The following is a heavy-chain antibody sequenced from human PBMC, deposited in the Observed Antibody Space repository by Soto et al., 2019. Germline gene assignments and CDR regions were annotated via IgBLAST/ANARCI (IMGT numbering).Heavy chain of an antibody. CDR1: EFTFSTYS. CDR3: AREGHCSSTSCEATSFDY. Sequence: GGSLRLSCAASEFTFSTYSMNWVRQAPGKGLEWVSYISSSSSTVYYADSMKGRFTISRDNAKNSLYLQMNSLRAEDTAVYYCAREGHCSSTSCEATSFDYWAQGTLVTVSS. J-gene: IGHJ4*02. CDR2: ISSSSSTV. D-gene: IGHD2-2*01. V-gene: IGHV3-48*01.